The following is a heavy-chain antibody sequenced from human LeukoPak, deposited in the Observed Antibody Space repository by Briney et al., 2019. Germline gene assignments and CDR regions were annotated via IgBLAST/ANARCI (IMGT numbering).Heavy chain of an antibody. J-gene: IGHJ4*02. D-gene: IGHD3-10*01. CDR2: ISYDGSKK. V-gene: IGHV3-30*19. Sequence: PGGSLRLSCAASGLSFSSYGMHWVRQAPGKGLEWVAVISYDGSKKYYADSVKGRLTISRDNSKNTLYLQMNSLRAEDTAVYYCARGSKWFGELIRRGEYYFDYWGQGTLVTVSS. CDR1: GLSFSSYG. CDR3: ARGSKWFGELIRRGEYYFDY.